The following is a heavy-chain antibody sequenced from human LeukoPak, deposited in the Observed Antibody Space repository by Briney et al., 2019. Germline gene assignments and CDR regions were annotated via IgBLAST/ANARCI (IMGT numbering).Heavy chain of an antibody. Sequence: PSETLSLTCTVSGGSISSYYWSWIRQPPGKGLEWIGYIYYCGSTNYNPSLKSRVTISVDTSKNQFSLKLSSVTAADTAVYYCARNVEGNWFDPWGQGTLVTVSS. J-gene: IGHJ5*02. CDR3: ARNVEGNWFDP. CDR1: GGSISSYY. V-gene: IGHV4-59*01. CDR2: IYYCGST.